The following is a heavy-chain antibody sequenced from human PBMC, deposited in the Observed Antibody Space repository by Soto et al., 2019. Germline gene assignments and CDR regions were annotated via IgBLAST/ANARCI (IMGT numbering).Heavy chain of an antibody. D-gene: IGHD6-13*01. Sequence: GGSLRLSCAASGFTFSSYAMSWVRQAPGKGLEWVSAISGSGGSTYYADSVKGRFTISRDNSKNTLYLQMNSLRAEDTAGYYCAKDFSWGNRPGYWGQGTLVTVSS. V-gene: IGHV3-23*01. CDR3: AKDFSWGNRPGY. CDR1: GFTFSSYA. J-gene: IGHJ4*02. CDR2: ISGSGGST.